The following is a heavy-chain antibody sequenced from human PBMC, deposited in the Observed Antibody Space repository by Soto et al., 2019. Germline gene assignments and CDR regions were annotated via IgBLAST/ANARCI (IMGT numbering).Heavy chain of an antibody. CDR3: ARQKENGWLAS. Sequence: SQTLSLTCAISGDSVSTNSATWDWIRQSPSRGLEWLGRTYYRSKWYNDYAVSVKGRITISPDTSNNQLSLQLNSVTPDDTAVVYCARQKENGWLASGGQETLVPVSS. J-gene: IGHJ5*01. V-gene: IGHV6-1*01. CDR2: TYYRSKWYN. CDR1: GDSVSTNSAT.